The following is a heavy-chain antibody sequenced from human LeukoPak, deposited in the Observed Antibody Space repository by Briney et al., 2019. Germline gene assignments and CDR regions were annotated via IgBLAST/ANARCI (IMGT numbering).Heavy chain of an antibody. Sequence: SETLSLTCAVSGDSISSPTYYWGWVRQPPGKGLEWIGTFYYSGSAYYNPSLKSRATISFDTSKNQFSLKLASMTAADTAVYYCARDRGSGWYVYWGQGALVTVSS. CDR1: GDSISSPTYY. CDR2: FYYSGSA. V-gene: IGHV4-39*07. CDR3: ARDRGSGWYVY. J-gene: IGHJ4*02. D-gene: IGHD6-19*01.